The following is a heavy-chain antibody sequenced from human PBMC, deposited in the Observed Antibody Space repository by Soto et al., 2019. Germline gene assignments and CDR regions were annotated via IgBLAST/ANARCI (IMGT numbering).Heavy chain of an antibody. CDR1: GYTSSDFG. CDR2: VSGNNGAS. Sequence: ASVKVSGKASGYTSSDFGISWGRQAPGQGLEWMGWVSGNNGASNPAPKVQGRITMTLDTSTGVSYMALRSLRSDDTAIYYCVRDQKYFRVNGNWFDSWGQGTLVTVSS. D-gene: IGHD2-2*01. CDR3: VRDQKYFRVNGNWFDS. J-gene: IGHJ5*01. V-gene: IGHV1-18*04.